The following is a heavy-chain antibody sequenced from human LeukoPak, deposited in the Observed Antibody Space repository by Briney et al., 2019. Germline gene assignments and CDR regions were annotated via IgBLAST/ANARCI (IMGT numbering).Heavy chain of an antibody. CDR1: GFTVSSSY. V-gene: IGHV3-23*01. Sequence: GGSLRLSCAASGFTVSSSYMNWVRQAPRKGLEWVSAISGSGGGTYYADSVKGRFTISRDNSKNTLYLQMNSLRAEDTAVYYCAKDLRFGDSPGNRFDYWGQGTLVTVSS. J-gene: IGHJ4*02. D-gene: IGHD3-10*01. CDR3: AKDLRFGDSPGNRFDY. CDR2: ISGSGGGT.